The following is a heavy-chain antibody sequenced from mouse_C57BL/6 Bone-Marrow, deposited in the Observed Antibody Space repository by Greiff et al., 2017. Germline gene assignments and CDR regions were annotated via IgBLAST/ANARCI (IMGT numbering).Heavy chain of an antibody. CDR1: GFTFSDYY. CDR2: ISNGGGST. Sequence: VKLMESGGGLVQPGGSLKLSCAASGFTFSDYYMYWVRQTPEKRLEWVAYISNGGGSTYYPDTVKGRFTISRDNAKNSLDQQMGRLKSEDTAMYYCARPDDYWGQGTSVTVSS. V-gene: IGHV5-12*01. CDR3: ARPDDY. J-gene: IGHJ4*01.